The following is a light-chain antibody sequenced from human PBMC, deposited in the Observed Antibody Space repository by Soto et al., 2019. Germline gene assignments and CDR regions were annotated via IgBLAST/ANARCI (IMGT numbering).Light chain of an antibody. CDR1: SSNIGAGYD. V-gene: IGLV1-40*01. CDR2: HNS. CDR3: QSYDSGLSAFYV. J-gene: IGLJ1*01. Sequence: QSFLTQPPSVSLAPGQRVTISCTGSSSNIGAGYDVHWYQQLPGTAPKLLIYHNSDRPSGVPDRFSGSKSGTSASLAITGLQAEDEADYYCQSYDSGLSAFYVFGTGTKVTVL.